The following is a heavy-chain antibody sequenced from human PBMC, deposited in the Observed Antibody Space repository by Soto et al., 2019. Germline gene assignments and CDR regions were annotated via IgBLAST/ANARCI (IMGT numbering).Heavy chain of an antibody. D-gene: IGHD1-26*01. CDR3: ARYSASWQWFDH. V-gene: IGHV4-31*03. CDR1: GGSISSGGYY. Sequence: QVQLQESGPGLVKPSQTLSLTCSVSGGSISSGGYYWSWVRQHREKGLEWIGYFYYCGSTNYNPSLQSRVIISVDTSSNRFYLDLRSVTAADTAISSCARYSASWQWFDHSGHGTLVTVSS. J-gene: IGHJ5*02. CDR2: FYYCGST.